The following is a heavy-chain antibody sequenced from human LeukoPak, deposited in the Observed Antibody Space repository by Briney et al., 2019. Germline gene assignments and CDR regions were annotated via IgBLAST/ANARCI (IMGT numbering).Heavy chain of an antibody. J-gene: IGHJ4*02. Sequence: SVKVSCKASGGTFSSYAISWVRQAPGQGLEWMGGIIPIFGTANYTQKFQGRVTITADESTSTAYMELSSLRSEDTAVYYCARGHHGYSSSWLYFDYWGQGTLVTVSS. CDR2: IIPIFGTA. CDR1: GGTFSSYA. CDR3: ARGHHGYSSSWLYFDY. D-gene: IGHD6-13*01. V-gene: IGHV1-69*13.